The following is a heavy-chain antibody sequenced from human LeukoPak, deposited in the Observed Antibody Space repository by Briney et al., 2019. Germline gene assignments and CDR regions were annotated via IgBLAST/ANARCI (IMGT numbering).Heavy chain of an antibody. CDR3: ARGDFCSKSNCYLRAMDV. CDR2: IYYGGST. Sequence: SETVTLTCTVSGGSISDYHWNWMREPPGKGLERIGYIYYGGSTTYNPTLKSNVSMTMYTAKNQFSLKLRSVTAADTAVYYCARGDFCSKSNCYLRAMDVWGKGTTVTVSS. V-gene: IGHV4-59*01. D-gene: IGHD3-3*01. CDR1: GGSISDYH. J-gene: IGHJ6*03.